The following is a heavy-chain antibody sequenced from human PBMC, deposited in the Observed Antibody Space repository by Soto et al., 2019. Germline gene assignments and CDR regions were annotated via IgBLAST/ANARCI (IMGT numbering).Heavy chain of an antibody. Sequence: QVQLQESGPGLVKPSETLSLTCTVSGGSFKSGSYSWSWIRQPPGMGLEWIGYVYHPGRTSYNLSIKSRVSISMDTSKNQFSLNLDSVTAAATAVYFCARDFAYFDSWGQGTLVTVSS. J-gene: IGHJ4*02. CDR1: GGSFKSGSYS. D-gene: IGHD3-3*01. CDR2: VYHPGRT. CDR3: ARDFAYFDS. V-gene: IGHV4-61*01.